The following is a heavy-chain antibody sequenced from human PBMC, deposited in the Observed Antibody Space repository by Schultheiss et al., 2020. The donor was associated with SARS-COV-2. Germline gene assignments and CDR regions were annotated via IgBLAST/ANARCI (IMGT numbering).Heavy chain of an antibody. Sequence: SETLSLTCAVYGGSFSGYYWGWIRQPLGKGLEWIGSIYHSGSTYYNPSLKSRVTISVDTSKNQFSLKLSSVTAADTAVYYCARDTTATVGAIANPYYYYGMDVWGQGTTVTVSS. D-gene: IGHD1-26*01. CDR2: IYHSGST. J-gene: IGHJ6*02. CDR3: ARDTTATVGAIANPYYYYGMDV. V-gene: IGHV4-34*11. CDR1: GGSFSGYY.